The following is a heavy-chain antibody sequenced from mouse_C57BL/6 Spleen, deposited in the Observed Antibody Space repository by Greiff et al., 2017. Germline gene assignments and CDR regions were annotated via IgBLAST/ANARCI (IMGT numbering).Heavy chain of an antibody. J-gene: IGHJ1*03. CDR1: GFTFSSYA. CDR2: ISDGGSYT. CDR3: ARDQLGRGNWYFDV. V-gene: IGHV5-4*01. D-gene: IGHD4-1*02. Sequence: EVKLVESGGGLVKPGGSLKLSCAASGFTFSSYAMSWVRQTPEKRLEWVATISDGGSYTYYPDNVKGRFTISRDNAKNNLYLQMSHLKSEDTAMYYCARDQLGRGNWYFDVWGTGTTVTVSS.